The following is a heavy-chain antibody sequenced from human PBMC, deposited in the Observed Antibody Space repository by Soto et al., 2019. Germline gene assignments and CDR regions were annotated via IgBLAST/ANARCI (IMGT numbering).Heavy chain of an antibody. V-gene: IGHV4-31*03. CDR3: ARAEDDDVWGSCNWFDH. J-gene: IGHJ5*02. CDR1: GGSLSSGRYD. Sequence: PSETLSRTCTVSGGSLSSGRYDWTWIRQHPGKGLEWIGYIYYSGTTHYNPSLKSRVAISLDTSENQFSLNLSSVTAADTAVYYCARAEDDDVWGSCNWFDHWGQGTLVTVS. CDR2: IYYSGTT. D-gene: IGHD3-16*01.